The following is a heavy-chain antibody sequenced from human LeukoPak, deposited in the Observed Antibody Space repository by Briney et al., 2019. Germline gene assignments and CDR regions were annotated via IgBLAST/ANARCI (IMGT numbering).Heavy chain of an antibody. D-gene: IGHD6-19*01. Sequence: ASVKVSCKASGYTFTGYYMHWVRQAPGQGLEWMGWINPNSGGTNYAQKFQGRVTMTRDTSISTAYMELSRLRSDDTAVYYCAREEGSGWSRFDYWGQGTLVTVSS. J-gene: IGHJ4*02. CDR2: INPNSGGT. CDR3: AREEGSGWSRFDY. V-gene: IGHV1-2*02. CDR1: GYTFTGYY.